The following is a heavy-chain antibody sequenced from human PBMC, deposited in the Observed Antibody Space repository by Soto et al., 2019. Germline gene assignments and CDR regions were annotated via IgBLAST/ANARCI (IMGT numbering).Heavy chain of an antibody. Sequence: GASVKVSCKASGYTFTSYGISWVRQAPGQGLEWMGWISAYNGSTNYAQKLQGRVTMTTDTSTSTAYMELRSLRSDDTAVYYCARDLWVTIILDDYSGMYVWGQGTTVTVSS. J-gene: IGHJ6*02. CDR3: ARDLWVTIILDDYSGMYV. V-gene: IGHV1-18*04. CDR1: GYTFTSYG. D-gene: IGHD3-22*01. CDR2: ISAYNGST.